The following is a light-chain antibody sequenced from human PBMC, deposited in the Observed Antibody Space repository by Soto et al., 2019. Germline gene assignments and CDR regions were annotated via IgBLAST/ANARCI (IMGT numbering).Light chain of an antibody. V-gene: IGKV3-11*01. CDR1: QSVSSY. CDR3: QQRSNWPPLT. J-gene: IGKJ4*01. Sequence: EIVLTQSPATLSLSPGERATLSCRASQSVSSYLAWYQQKPGQAPRLLIYAASNRATGIPARFSGSGSGTDFTLTINSLEPEDFAVYDCQQRSNWPPLTFGGGTKVEIK. CDR2: AAS.